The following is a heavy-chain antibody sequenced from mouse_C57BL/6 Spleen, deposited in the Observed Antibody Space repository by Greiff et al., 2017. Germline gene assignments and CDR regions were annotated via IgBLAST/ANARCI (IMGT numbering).Heavy chain of an antibody. CDR2: IDPETGGT. D-gene: IGHD1-1*01. J-gene: IGHJ2*01. CDR1: GYTFTDYE. CDR3: TRRKITTVVATDYCDY. V-gene: IGHV1-15*01. Sequence: VQLQQSGAELVRPGASVTLSCKASGYTFTDYEMHWVKQTPVHGLEWIGAIDPETGGTAYNQKFKGKAILTADKSSSTAYMELRSLTSEDSAVYYCTRRKITTVVATDYCDYWGQGTTLTVSS.